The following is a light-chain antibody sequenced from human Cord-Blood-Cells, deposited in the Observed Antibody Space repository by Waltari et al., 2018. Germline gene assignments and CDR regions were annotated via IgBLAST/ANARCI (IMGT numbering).Light chain of an antibody. CDR2: EVS. J-gene: IGLJ1*01. CDR3: SSYTSSSASYV. CDR1: SSDVGGYNY. Sequence: QSALTQPASVSGSPGQSITISCTGTSSDVGGYNYVSWYQQHPGKAPKLMIYEVSKRHSGISNRFSGSKSGTTASLTISGLQAEDEADYYCSSYTSSSASYVFGTGTKVTVL. V-gene: IGLV2-14*01.